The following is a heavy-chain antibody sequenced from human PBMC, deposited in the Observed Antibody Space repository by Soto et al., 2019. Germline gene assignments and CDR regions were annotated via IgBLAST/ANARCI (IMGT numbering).Heavy chain of an antibody. V-gene: IGHV3-23*01. CDR1: GFTFSSYA. CDR2: ISGSDGST. CDR3: ARKAGRVSLSTPEFEP. Sequence: PGWSLRLSCATSGFTFSSYAMSWVLQAPGKGLEWVSVISGSDGSTYYADSVKGRFTISRDNSNNTLFLQMNSLSGEDTAVYYCARKAGRVSLSTPEFEPRGQGTPVSVAS. D-gene: IGHD3-16*01. J-gene: IGHJ1*01.